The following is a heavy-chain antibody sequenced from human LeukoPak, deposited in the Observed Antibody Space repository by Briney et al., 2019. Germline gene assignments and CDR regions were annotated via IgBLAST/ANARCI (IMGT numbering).Heavy chain of an antibody. D-gene: IGHD5-18*01. CDR3: AREGFGGYSYGYYFDY. CDR2: INPNSGGT. Sequence: ASVKVSCKASGYTFPGYYMHWVRQAPGQGLEWMGWINPNSGGTNYAQKLQGRVTMTTDTSTSTAYMELRSLRSDDTAVYYCAREGFGGYSYGYYFDYWGQGTLVTVSS. J-gene: IGHJ4*02. V-gene: IGHV1-2*02. CDR1: GYTFPGYY.